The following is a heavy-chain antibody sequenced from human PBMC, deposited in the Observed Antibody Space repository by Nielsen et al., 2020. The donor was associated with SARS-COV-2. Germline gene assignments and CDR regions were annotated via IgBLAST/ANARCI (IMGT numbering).Heavy chain of an antibody. CDR1: GGSFSGYY. J-gene: IGHJ4*02. CDR2: INHSGST. D-gene: IGHD4-17*01. CDR3: ARDQPYGDYFDY. Sequence: SETLSLTCAVYGGSFSGYYWSWIRQPPGKGLEWIGEINHSGSTNYNPSLKSRVTISVDTSKNQFSPKLSSVTAADTAVYYCARDQPYGDYFDYWGQGTRVTVSS. V-gene: IGHV4-34*01.